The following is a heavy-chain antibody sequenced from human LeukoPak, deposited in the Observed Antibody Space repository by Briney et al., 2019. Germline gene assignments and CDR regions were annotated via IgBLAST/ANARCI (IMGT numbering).Heavy chain of an antibody. CDR2: VDPEDGVT. Sequence: ASVKISCKDSGYTFTDYYMHWVQQAPGKGLEWMGLVDPEDGVTIYAEKFQGRVTITADTSTDTAYMELSSLRSEDTAVYYCAAVAGTFDYWGQGTLVTVSS. V-gene: IGHV1-69-2*01. CDR1: GYTFTDYY. CDR3: AAVAGTFDY. J-gene: IGHJ4*02. D-gene: IGHD6-19*01.